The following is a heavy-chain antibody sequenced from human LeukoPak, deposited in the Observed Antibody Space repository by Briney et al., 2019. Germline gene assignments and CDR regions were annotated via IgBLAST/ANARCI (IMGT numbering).Heavy chain of an antibody. CDR1: GFTFSSYG. CDR2: IRYDGSNK. D-gene: IGHD1-26*01. V-gene: IGHV3-30*02. CDR3: AKVLGSGSYYYYYYMDV. J-gene: IGHJ6*03. Sequence: SGGSLRLFCAASGFTFSSYGMHWVRQAPGKGLEWVAFIRYDGSNKYYADSVKGRFTISRDNSKNTLYLQMNSLRAEDTAVYYCAKVLGSGSYYYYYYMDVWGKGTTVTVSS.